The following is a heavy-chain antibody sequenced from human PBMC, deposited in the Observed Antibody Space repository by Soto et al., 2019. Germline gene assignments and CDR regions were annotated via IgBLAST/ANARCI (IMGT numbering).Heavy chain of an antibody. Sequence: GGSLRLSCAASGFTFSSYGMHWVRQARGKGLEWVAVISYDGSNKYYADSVKGRFTISRDNSKNTLYPQMNSLRAEDTAVYYCAKDVVVGATTGLGDYYYYYGMDVWGQGTTVTVSS. CDR1: GFTFSSYG. V-gene: IGHV3-30*18. CDR3: AKDVVVGATTGLGDYYYYYGMDV. J-gene: IGHJ6*02. CDR2: ISYDGSNK. D-gene: IGHD1-26*01.